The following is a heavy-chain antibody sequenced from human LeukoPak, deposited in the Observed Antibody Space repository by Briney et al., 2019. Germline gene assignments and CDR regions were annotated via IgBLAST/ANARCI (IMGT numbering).Heavy chain of an antibody. J-gene: IGHJ4*02. CDR1: GGSFSGYY. Sequence: SETLSLTCAVYGGSFSGYYWSWIRQPPGKGLEWIGEINHSGSTNYNPSLKSRVTISVDTSKNQFPLKLSSVTAADTAVYYCATNRRGARGVSPTPLIYWGQGTLVTVSS. CDR3: ATNRRGARGVSPTPLIY. CDR2: INHSGST. D-gene: IGHD3-10*01. V-gene: IGHV4-34*01.